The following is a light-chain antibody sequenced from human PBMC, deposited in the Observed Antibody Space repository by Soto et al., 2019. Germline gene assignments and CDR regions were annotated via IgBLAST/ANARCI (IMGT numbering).Light chain of an antibody. CDR1: QSLVHSDGSTY. CDR2: KTS. V-gene: IGKV2-24*01. Sequence: DIVMTQTPLSSPVTLGQPASISCRSSQSLVHSDGSTYLSWLHQRPGQPPRLLIYKTSIRFSGVPGRFSGSGSGTDFTLSISRVEAEDVGIYYCMQASQFPFTFGPGTTVDIK. CDR3: MQASQFPFT. J-gene: IGKJ3*01.